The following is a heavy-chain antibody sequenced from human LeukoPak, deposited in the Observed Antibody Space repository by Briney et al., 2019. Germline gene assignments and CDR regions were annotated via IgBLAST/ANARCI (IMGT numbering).Heavy chain of an antibody. Sequence: ASVSVSYKASGYTFTIYDINWVRQAPGEGREGVGGMNPNSGNTGYTQKLEGRDTINRNTSISTAYMELSSLTSEDTPVYYCARGRLELQGYYYYYGMDVWGQGTTDTVSS. CDR3: ARGRLELQGYYYYYGMDV. J-gene: IGHJ6*02. CDR2: MNPNSGNT. CDR1: GYTFTIYD. D-gene: IGHD1-7*01. V-gene: IGHV1-8*01.